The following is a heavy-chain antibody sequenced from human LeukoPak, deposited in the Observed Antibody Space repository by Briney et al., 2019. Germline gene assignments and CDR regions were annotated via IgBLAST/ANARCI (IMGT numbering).Heavy chain of an antibody. CDR1: GYTFTGYY. J-gene: IGHJ4*02. CDR2: INPNSGGT. D-gene: IGHD2-2*01. V-gene: IGHV1-2*02. CDR3: ARDLVGDIVVVPAAPLTDY. Sequence: ASVKVSCKASGYTFTGYYMHWVRQAPGQGLEWMGWINPNSGGTNYAQKFQGRVTMTRDTSISTAYMELSRLRSDDTAVYYCARDLVGDIVVVPAAPLTDYWGQGTLVPVSS.